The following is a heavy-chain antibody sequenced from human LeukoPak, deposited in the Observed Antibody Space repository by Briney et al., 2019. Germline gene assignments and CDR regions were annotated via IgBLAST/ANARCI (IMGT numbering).Heavy chain of an antibody. CDR3: AKGSVVADIYFDS. Sequence: GGSLRLSCAASGFSFNTYAMNWVRQAPGKGLEWVSTITGSGDDTHHADSARGRFTISRDNSKNTLYLQMNTLRVEDTAVYYCAKGSVVADIYFDSWGQGTLATVSS. J-gene: IGHJ4*02. D-gene: IGHD2-15*01. CDR2: ITGSGDDT. V-gene: IGHV3-23*01. CDR1: GFSFNTYA.